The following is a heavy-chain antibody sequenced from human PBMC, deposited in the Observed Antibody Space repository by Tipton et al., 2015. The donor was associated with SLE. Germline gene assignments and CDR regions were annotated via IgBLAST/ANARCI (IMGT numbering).Heavy chain of an antibody. CDR3: ARVRVAVAGSFDY. D-gene: IGHD6-19*01. Sequence: TLFLTCTVSGGSISSYYWSWIRQPPGKGLEWIGYIYYSGSTNYNPSLKSRVTISVDTSKNQFSLKLSSVTAADTAVYYCARVRVAVAGSFDYWGQGTLVTVSS. V-gene: IGHV4-59*08. J-gene: IGHJ4*02. CDR1: GGSISSYY. CDR2: IYYSGST.